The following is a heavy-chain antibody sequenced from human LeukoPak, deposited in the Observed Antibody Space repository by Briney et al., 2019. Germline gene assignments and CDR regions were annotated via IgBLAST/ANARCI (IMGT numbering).Heavy chain of an antibody. J-gene: IGHJ3*02. Sequence: SETLSLTCTVSGGSISSYYWSWIRQPPGKGLEWIGYIYYGGSTNYNPSLKSRVTISVDTSKNQFSLKLSSVTAAGTAVYYCARVVGATGAFDIWGQGTMVTVSS. V-gene: IGHV4-59*01. CDR2: IYYGGST. CDR3: ARVVGATGAFDI. CDR1: GGSISSYY. D-gene: IGHD1-26*01.